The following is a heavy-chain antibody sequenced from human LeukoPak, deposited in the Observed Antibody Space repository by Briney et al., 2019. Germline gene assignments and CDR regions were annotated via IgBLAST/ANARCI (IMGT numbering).Heavy chain of an antibody. Sequence: GESLKISCKGSRYSFTSYWIGWVRQMPGKGLEWMGIIYPGDSDTRYSPSFQGQVTISADKSISTAYLQWSSLKASDTAMYYCARQGDEMATTEGFDYWGQGTLVTVSS. CDR1: RYSFTSYW. CDR2: IYPGDSDT. V-gene: IGHV5-51*01. CDR3: ARQGDEMATTEGFDY. J-gene: IGHJ4*02. D-gene: IGHD5-24*01.